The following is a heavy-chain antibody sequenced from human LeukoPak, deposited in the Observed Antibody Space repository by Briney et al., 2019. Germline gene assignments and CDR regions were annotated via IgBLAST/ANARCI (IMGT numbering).Heavy chain of an antibody. CDR3: ARLESGYYYHYFDY. V-gene: IGHV4-4*07. CDR2: IYTSGST. D-gene: IGHD3-3*01. CDR1: GGSISSYY. J-gene: IGHJ4*02. Sequence: SETLSLTCTVSGGSISSYYWSWIRQPAGKGLEWIGRIYTSGSTNYNPSLKSRVTISVDTSKNQFSLKLSSVTAADTAVYYCARLESGYYYHYFDYWGQGTLVTVSS.